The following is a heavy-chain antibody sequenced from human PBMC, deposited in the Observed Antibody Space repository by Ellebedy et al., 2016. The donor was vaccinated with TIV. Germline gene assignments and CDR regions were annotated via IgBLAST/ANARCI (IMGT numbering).Heavy chain of an antibody. J-gene: IGHJ2*01. CDR2: IDTSGKT. CDR1: GGSISSYY. D-gene: IGHD5-18*01. CDR3: ARLTGYSSESYFDL. Sequence: GSLRLXXVVAGGSISSYYWSWIRQPAGKGLEWIGHIDTSGKTDYNPALKRRVTISVDTPKNQFSLKLSSVTAADTAVFYCARLTGYSSESYFDLWGRGTLVSVSS. V-gene: IGHV4-4*07.